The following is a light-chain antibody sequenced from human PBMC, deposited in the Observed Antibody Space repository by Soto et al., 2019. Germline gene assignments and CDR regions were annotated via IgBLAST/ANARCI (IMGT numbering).Light chain of an antibody. Sequence: DIQMTQSPSTLSASVGDRVTITCRASQSFSTWLAWFQQKPGKAPKLLIYKASSLISGVPSRFSGSGSGTEFTLTISSLQPDDFATYYCQQYNGYYIFGQGTKLEIK. V-gene: IGKV1-5*03. J-gene: IGKJ2*01. CDR2: KAS. CDR1: QSFSTW. CDR3: QQYNGYYI.